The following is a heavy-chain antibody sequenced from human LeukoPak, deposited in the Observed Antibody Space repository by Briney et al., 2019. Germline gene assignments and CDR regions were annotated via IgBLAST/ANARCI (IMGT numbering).Heavy chain of an antibody. V-gene: IGHV3-30*18. CDR2: ISYDGSNK. CDR3: AKDPQAYSSSWYSAFDI. CDR1: GFTFSSYG. Sequence: PGGSLRLSCAASGFTFSSYGMHWVRQAPGKGLEWVAVISYDGSNKYYADSVKGRFTISRDNSKNTLYLQMNSLRAEDTAVYYCAKDPQAYSSSWYSAFDIWGQGTMVTVSS. J-gene: IGHJ3*02. D-gene: IGHD6-13*01.